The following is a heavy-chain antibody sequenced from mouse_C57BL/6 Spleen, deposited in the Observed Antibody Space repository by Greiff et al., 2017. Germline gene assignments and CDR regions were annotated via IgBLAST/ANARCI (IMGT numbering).Heavy chain of an antibody. CDR2: IDPENGDT. CDR1: GFNIKDDY. CDR3: TTGYGSSYGAMDY. Sequence: EVKLMESGAELVRPGASVKLSCTASGFNIKDDYMHWVKQRPEQGLEWIGWIDPENGDTEYASKFQGKATITADTSSNTAYLQLSSLTSEDTAVYYCTTGYGSSYGAMDYWGQGTSVTVSS. D-gene: IGHD1-1*01. V-gene: IGHV14-4*01. J-gene: IGHJ4*01.